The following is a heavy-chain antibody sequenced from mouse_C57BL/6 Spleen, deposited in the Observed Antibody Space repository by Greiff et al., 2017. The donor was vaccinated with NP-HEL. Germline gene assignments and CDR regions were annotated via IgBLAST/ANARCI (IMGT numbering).Heavy chain of an antibody. CDR2: IHPNSGST. J-gene: IGHJ3*01. CDR1: GYTFTSYW. Sequence: QAQLQQSGAELVKPGASVKLSCKASGYTFTSYWMHWVKQRPGQGLEWIGMIHPNSGSTNYNEKFKSKATLTVDKSSSTAYMQLSSLTSEDSAVYYCARSLTEFAYWGQGTLVTVSA. D-gene: IGHD4-1*01. V-gene: IGHV1-64*01. CDR3: ARSLTEFAY.